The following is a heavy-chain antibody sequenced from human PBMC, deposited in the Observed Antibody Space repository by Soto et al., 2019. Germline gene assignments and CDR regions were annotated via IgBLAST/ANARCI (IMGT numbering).Heavy chain of an antibody. Sequence: QVQLQESGPGLVKPSQTLSLTCTVSGGSISSAGYNWSWIRQHPGKGLEWIGYIYYSGSTYYNPSLQSRVTXSXDXSQXQFSRKLRSVTAADTAVYYCARYGSGTYYPTTFDSWGQGTLVTVSS. J-gene: IGHJ4*02. D-gene: IGHD3-10*01. CDR3: ARYGSGTYYPTTFDS. V-gene: IGHV4-31*03. CDR1: GGSISSAGYN. CDR2: IYYSGST.